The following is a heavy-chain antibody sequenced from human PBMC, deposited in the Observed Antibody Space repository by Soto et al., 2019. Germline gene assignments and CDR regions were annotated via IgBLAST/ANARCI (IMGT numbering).Heavy chain of an antibody. CDR3: ARDSSRRRIAP. CDR2: INHSGST. J-gene: IGHJ5*02. Sequence: SETLSLTCAVYGGSFSGYYWSWIRQPPGKGLEWIGEINHSGSTNYNPSLKSRATISVDTSKNQFSLKLSSVTAADTAVYYCARDSSRRRIAPCAKGTQGTV. D-gene: IGHD6-13*01. V-gene: IGHV4-34*01. CDR1: GGSFSGYY.